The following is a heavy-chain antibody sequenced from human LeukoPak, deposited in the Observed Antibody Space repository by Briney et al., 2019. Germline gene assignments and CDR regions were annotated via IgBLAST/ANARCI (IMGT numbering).Heavy chain of an antibody. CDR3: ARSHSSSWYVFEY. V-gene: IGHV1-18*04. J-gene: IGHJ4*02. CDR2: ISTHNGDT. CDR1: GYTFTGYY. D-gene: IGHD6-13*01. Sequence: GASVKVSCKASGYTFTGYYMHWVRQAPGQGLEWMGWISTHNGDTKYAQKFQGRVTMTTDTTTSTVSVELRSLRFDDTAVYYCARSHSSSWYVFEYWGQGTLATVSP.